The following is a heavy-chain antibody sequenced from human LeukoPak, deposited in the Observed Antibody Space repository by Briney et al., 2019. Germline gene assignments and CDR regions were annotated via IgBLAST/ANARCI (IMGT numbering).Heavy chain of an antibody. CDR1: EFTFSRYG. CDR3: ARDIDNYGDYIPY. CDR2: ISSSSSYM. D-gene: IGHD4-17*01. V-gene: IGHV3-21*01. Sequence: GGSLRLSCAASEFTFSRYGMNWVRQAPGKGLEWVSSISSSSSYMYYADSVKGRFTISRDNAKNSLYLQMTGLRAEDTAVYYCARDIDNYGDYIPYWGQGTLVTVSS. J-gene: IGHJ4*02.